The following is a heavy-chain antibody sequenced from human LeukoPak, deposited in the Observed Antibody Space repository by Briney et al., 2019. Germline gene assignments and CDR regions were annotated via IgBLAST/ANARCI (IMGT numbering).Heavy chain of an antibody. CDR1: GYTXTGYY. J-gene: IGHJ4*02. Sequence: ASVKVSCKASGYTXTGYYMHWVRQAPGQGLEWMGWINPNSGGTNYAQKFQGRVTMTRDTSISTAYMELSRLRSDDTAVYYCARGCSGGSCYPGGYWGQGTLVTVSS. CDR3: ARGCSGGSCYPGGY. CDR2: INPNSGGT. D-gene: IGHD2-15*01. V-gene: IGHV1-2*02.